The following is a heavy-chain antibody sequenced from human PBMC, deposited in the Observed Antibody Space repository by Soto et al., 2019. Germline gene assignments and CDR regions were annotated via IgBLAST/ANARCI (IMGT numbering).Heavy chain of an antibody. D-gene: IGHD5-18*01. J-gene: IGHJ5*02. Sequence: LSLTCAVSGGSISSGGYSWSWIRQPPGKGLEWIGYIYHSGSTYYNPSLKSRVTISVDRSKNQFSLKLSSVTAADTAVYYCAKDSGYNYGYFRWFDPWGQGTLVTVSS. CDR2: IYHSGST. V-gene: IGHV4-30-2*01. CDR1: GGSISSGGYS. CDR3: AKDSGYNYGYFRWFDP.